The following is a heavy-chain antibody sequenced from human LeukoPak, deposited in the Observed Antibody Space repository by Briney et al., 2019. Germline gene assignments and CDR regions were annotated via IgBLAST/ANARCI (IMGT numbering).Heavy chain of an antibody. Sequence: ASVKVSCKASGYTFTSYGTSWVRQAPGQGLEWMGWISAYNGNTNYAQKLQGRVTMTTDTSTSTAYMELRSLRSDDTAVYYCARVVIYYDSSGYYYVRPRYFDYWGQGTLVTVSS. CDR3: ARVVIYYDSSGYYYVRPRYFDY. J-gene: IGHJ4*02. CDR2: ISAYNGNT. D-gene: IGHD3-22*01. V-gene: IGHV1-18*01. CDR1: GYTFTSYG.